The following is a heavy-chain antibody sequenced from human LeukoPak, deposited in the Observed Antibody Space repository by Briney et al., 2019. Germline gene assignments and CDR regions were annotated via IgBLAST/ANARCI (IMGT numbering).Heavy chain of an antibody. V-gene: IGHV4-31*03. CDR3: ARVRYNYGDDVLDI. CDR1: GGSISSGGYY. CDR2: IYYSGST. J-gene: IGHJ3*02. D-gene: IGHD5-18*01. Sequence: PSETLSLTCTVSGGSISSGGYYWSWIRQHPGKGLEWIGYIYYSGSTYYNPSLKSRVTISVDTSKNQFSLKLSSVTAADTAVYYCARVRYNYGDDVLDIWGQGTMVTVSS.